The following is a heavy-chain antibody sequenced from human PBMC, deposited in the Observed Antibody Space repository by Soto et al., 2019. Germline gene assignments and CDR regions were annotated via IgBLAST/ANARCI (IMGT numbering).Heavy chain of an antibody. CDR1: GFTFTSYA. J-gene: IGHJ4*02. V-gene: IGHV3-23*01. CDR2: ISASGDTT. Sequence: VQLLESGGGLVQPGGSLRLSCAASGFTFTSYAMSWVRQAPGKGLEWVSVISASGDTTYYAGSVKGRFTISRDDSRSTLYLQMNSLRAEDTAVYYCAKAGGGSCYSHLDYWGQGALVTVSS. CDR3: AKAGGGSCYSHLDY. D-gene: IGHD2-15*01.